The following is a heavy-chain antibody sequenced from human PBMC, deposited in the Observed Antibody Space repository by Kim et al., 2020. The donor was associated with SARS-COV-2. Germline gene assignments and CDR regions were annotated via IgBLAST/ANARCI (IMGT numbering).Heavy chain of an antibody. CDR3: ARDHSGDTPYYYYYYMDV. CDR1: GYTFTSYA. D-gene: IGHD5-12*01. CDR2: INTNTGNP. Sequence: ASVKVCCKASGYTFTSYAMNWVRQAPGQGLEWMGWINTNTGNPTYAQGFTGRFVFSLDTSVSTAYLQISSLKAEDTAVYYCARDHSGDTPYYYYYYMDVWGKGTTVTVSS. V-gene: IGHV7-4-1*02. J-gene: IGHJ6*03.